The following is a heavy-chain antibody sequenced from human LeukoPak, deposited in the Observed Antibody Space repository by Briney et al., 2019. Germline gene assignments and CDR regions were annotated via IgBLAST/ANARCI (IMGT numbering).Heavy chain of an antibody. D-gene: IGHD3-10*01. Sequence: SVKVSCKASGGTFSSYAISWVRQAPGQGLEWMGGIIPIFGTANYAQKFQGRVTITTDESTSTAYMELSSLRSEDSAVYYCARDLGSNGAFDIWGQGTMVTVSS. CDR1: GGTFSSYA. CDR3: ARDLGSNGAFDI. CDR2: IIPIFGTA. J-gene: IGHJ3*02. V-gene: IGHV1-69*05.